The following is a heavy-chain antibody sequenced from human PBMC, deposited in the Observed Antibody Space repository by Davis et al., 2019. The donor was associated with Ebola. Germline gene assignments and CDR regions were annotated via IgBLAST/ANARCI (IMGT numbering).Heavy chain of an antibody. CDR2: IYYSGST. V-gene: IGHV4-61*01. D-gene: IGHD1-1*01. CDR3: ARDVGTTGTRSAFDI. J-gene: IGHJ3*02. CDR1: GGSVSSGSYY. Sequence: PSETLSLTCTVSGGSVSSGSYYWSWIRQPPGKGLEWIGYIYYSGSTNYNPSLKSRVTISVDTSKNQFSPKLSSVTAADTAVYYCARDVGTTGTRSAFDIWGQGTMVTVSS.